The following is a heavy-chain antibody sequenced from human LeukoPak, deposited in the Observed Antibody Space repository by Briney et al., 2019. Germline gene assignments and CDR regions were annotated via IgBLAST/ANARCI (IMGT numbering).Heavy chain of an antibody. V-gene: IGHV3-66*02. J-gene: IGHJ4*02. CDR3: ASCHYYGSSGLDF. Sequence: GGSLRLSCAASGFIVSSNYMNWVRQAPGKRLEWVSVIASGGRTFYADSVKGRFTISRDNSKNTLYLQMNSLGFDDTAVYYSASCHYYGSSGLDFWGQGTVVTVSS. D-gene: IGHD3-22*01. CDR2: IASGGRT. CDR1: GFIVSSNY.